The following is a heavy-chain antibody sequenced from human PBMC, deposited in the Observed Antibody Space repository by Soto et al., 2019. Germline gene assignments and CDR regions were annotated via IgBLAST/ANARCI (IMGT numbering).Heavy chain of an antibody. V-gene: IGHV1-8*01. CDR3: ARRKERSGPNYFDV. J-gene: IGHJ4*02. CDR2: MNPSSGNA. Sequence: ASVKVSCKASGDTFIKYDINWVRQATGQGLEWMGWMNPSSGNAGYAQNFRGRVTMTSNTSITTAYMELSGLRYEDTAVYYCARRKERSGPNYFDVWGQGTLVTVSS. D-gene: IGHD6-25*01. CDR1: GDTFIKYD.